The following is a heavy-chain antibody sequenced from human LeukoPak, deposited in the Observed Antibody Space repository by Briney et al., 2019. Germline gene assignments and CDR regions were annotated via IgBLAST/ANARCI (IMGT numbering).Heavy chain of an antibody. V-gene: IGHV3-30*04. J-gene: IGHJ5*02. Sequence: PGGSLRLSCEASGITFSSYAMHWVRQAPGKGLEWVAVISYDGSNKYYADSVKGRFTISRDNSKNTLYLQMNSLRGEDTAVYYCARAVGAVAAWFDPWGQGTLVTVSS. CDR3: ARAVGAVAAWFDP. CDR2: ISYDGSNK. D-gene: IGHD6-19*01. CDR1: GITFSSYA.